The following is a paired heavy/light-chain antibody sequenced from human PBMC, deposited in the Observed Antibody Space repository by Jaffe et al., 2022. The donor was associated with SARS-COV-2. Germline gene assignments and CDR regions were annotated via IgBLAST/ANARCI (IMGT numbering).Heavy chain of an antibody. Sequence: QVQLQESGPGLVKPSETLSLTCTVSGGSISYYYWSWIRQPPGKGLEWIGYIFYSGSTNYNPSLKSRVTISVDTSKNQFSLKLSSVTAADSAVYYCARGVDIQSWYYFYYMDVWGRGTTVTVSS. V-gene: IGHV4-59*01. J-gene: IGHJ6*03. CDR2: IFYSGST. CDR3: ARGVDIQSWYYFYYMDV. D-gene: IGHD5-12*01. CDR1: GGSISYYY.
Light chain of an antibody. V-gene: IGKV1-16*02. CDR2: GAS. J-gene: IGKJ1*01. Sequence: DIQMTQSPSSLSASVGDRVTIACRASQGISNYLAWFQQKPGKAPKSLIYGASSLQSGVPSKFSGSGSGTDFTLTISSLQPEDFATYYCQQYNSYPLTFGQGTKVEIK. CDR1: QGISNY. CDR3: QQYNSYPLT.